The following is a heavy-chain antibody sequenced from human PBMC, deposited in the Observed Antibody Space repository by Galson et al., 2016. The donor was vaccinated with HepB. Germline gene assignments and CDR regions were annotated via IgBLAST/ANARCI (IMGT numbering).Heavy chain of an antibody. J-gene: IGHJ6*02. CDR2: INPSGDST. CDR1: GYTFSSYY. V-gene: IGHV1-46*01. Sequence: SCKASGYTFSSYYTHWVRQAPGQGLEWMGIINPSGDSTSYAQEFQGRVTMTRDTSTRTVYMELSSLGSEDTAVYYCARAEVGGSTWDYYYGMDVWGQGTTVTVSS. CDR3: ARAEVGGSTWDYYYGMDV. D-gene: IGHD1-26*01.